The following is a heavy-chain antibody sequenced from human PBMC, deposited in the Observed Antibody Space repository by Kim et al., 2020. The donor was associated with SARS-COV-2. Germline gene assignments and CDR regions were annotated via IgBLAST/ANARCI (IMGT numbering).Heavy chain of an antibody. V-gene: IGHV3-48*02. D-gene: IGHD1-1*01. Sequence: GGSLRLSCAASGFTFSIYSFNWVRQAPGKGLEWISYISRNMHTIYYADSVTGRFTISRDNAKNPLYLQMSSLRDEDTAVYHCVRDGGNAYEMDCCGQGTT. J-gene: IGHJ6*02. CDR3: VRDGGNAYEMDC. CDR1: GFTFSIYS. CDR2: ISRNMHTI.